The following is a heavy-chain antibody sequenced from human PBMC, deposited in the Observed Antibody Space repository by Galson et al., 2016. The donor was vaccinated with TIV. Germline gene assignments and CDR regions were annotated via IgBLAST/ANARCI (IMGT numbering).Heavy chain of an antibody. D-gene: IGHD3-16*01. CDR1: GYSFTAYP. V-gene: IGHV1-3*04. CDR2: ISTSNGNP. J-gene: IGHJ4*02. Sequence: SVKVSCKASGYSFTAYPIHWVRQVPGHSPEWMGWISTSNGNPKYSQNFQGRVTITRDASATTAYMELSSLRSEDTAVYYCARERGGGGYFDFWGQGTLDTVSS. CDR3: ARERGGGGYFDF.